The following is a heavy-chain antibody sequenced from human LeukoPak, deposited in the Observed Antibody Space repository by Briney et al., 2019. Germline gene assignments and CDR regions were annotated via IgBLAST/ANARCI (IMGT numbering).Heavy chain of an antibody. CDR3: ARAMVRGVQGP. J-gene: IGHJ5*02. Sequence: ASVKVSCKASGYTFASYDINWVRQATGQGLEWMGWMNPNSGNTGCAQKFQGRVTMTRDTSISTAYMELSSLGSEDTAVYYCARAMVRGVQGPWGQGTLVTVSS. CDR1: GYTFASYD. D-gene: IGHD3-10*01. CDR2: MNPNSGNT. V-gene: IGHV1-8*01.